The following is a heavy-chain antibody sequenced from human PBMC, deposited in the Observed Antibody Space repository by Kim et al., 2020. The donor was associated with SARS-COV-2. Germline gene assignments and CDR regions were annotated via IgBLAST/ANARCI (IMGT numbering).Heavy chain of an antibody. V-gene: IGHV1-69*01. J-gene: IGHJ5*02. CDR3: ARALAYCGGDCYSNWFDP. D-gene: IGHD2-21*02. Sequence: QGRVTITADESTSTAYMELSSLRSEDTAVYYCARALAYCGGDCYSNWFDPWGQGTLVTVSS.